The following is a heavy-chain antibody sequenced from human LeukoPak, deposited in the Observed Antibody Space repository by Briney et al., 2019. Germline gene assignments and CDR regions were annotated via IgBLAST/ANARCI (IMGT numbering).Heavy chain of an antibody. CDR1: GGSISDFY. CDR2: IHYSGSS. Sequence: PSETLSLTCSVSGGSISDFYWNWIRQSPEKGLEWIGNIHYSGSSVYNPSLRSRVSMSIDRSLKQFSLKVTSVTAADTAVYYCVLAPNSNWFDFWGQGILVTVSS. V-gene: IGHV4-59*08. D-gene: IGHD5-24*01. CDR3: VLAPNSNWFDF. J-gene: IGHJ4*02.